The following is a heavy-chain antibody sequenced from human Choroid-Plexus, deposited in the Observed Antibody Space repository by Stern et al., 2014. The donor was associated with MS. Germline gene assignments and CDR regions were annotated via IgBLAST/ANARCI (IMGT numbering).Heavy chain of an antibody. CDR2: VSYDGSNK. J-gene: IGHJ2*01. Sequence: VQLVESGGGVVQPGRPLRLSCVASGFTLGSCAMHWVRQAPGKGLEWVAGVSYDGSNKYYADSVKGRFTISRDNSQNTLYMQMSSLRPEDTALYYCAKDRQYLTYF. D-gene: IGHD2/OR15-2a*01. CDR3: AKDRQYLTYF. V-gene: IGHV3-30*18. CDR1: GFTLGSCA.